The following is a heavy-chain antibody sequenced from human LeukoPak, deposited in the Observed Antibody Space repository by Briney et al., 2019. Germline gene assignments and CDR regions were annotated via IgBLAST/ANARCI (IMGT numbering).Heavy chain of an antibody. V-gene: IGHV3-43*01. CDR1: GFTFDDYT. CDR2: ISWDGGST. Sequence: GGSLRLSCAASGFTFDDYTMHWVRQAPWKGLEWVSLISWDGGSTYYADSVKGRFTISRDNSKNSLYLQMNSLRTEDTALYYCAKGSPHYYYMDVWGKGTTVTVSS. J-gene: IGHJ6*03. CDR3: AKGSPHYYYMDV.